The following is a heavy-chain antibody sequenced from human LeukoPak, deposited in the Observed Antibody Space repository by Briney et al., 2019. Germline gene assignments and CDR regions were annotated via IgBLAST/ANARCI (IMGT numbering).Heavy chain of an antibody. J-gene: IGHJ4*02. CDR3: ARDNSSSSCFDY. Sequence: GASVKVSCKASGYTFTSYDINWVRQATGQGLVWMGWMNPNSGNTGYAQKFQGRVTMTRNTSISTAYMELSSLRSEDTAVYYCARDNSSSSCFDYWGQGTLVTVSS. V-gene: IGHV1-8*01. CDR2: MNPNSGNT. D-gene: IGHD6-6*01. CDR1: GYTFTSYD.